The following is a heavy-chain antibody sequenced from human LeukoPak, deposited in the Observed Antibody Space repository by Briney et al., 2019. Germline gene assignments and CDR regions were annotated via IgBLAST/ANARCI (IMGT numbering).Heavy chain of an antibody. CDR2: ISSSGTAI. CDR1: GFTFSRYA. D-gene: IGHD3-22*01. Sequence: GGSLRLSCAAPGFTFSRYAMNWVRQAPGKGLEWVSYISSSGTAIYYTDSVKGRFTMSRDNAKNSLYLQMNSLRAEDTAVYYCARGVYDSSPLNYYMDVWGKGTTVTVSS. CDR3: ARGVYDSSPLNYYMDV. J-gene: IGHJ6*03. V-gene: IGHV3-48*03.